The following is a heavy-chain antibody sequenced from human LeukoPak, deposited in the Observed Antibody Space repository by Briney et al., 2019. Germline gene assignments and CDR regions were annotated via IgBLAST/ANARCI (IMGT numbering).Heavy chain of an antibody. CDR3: ARDRTGTTYLDY. V-gene: IGHV3-64*01. Sequence: QTGGSLRLSCAASGFTFSSYAVHWVRQAPGKGLEYVSAISSNGGSTYYANSVKGRFTISRDNSKNTLYLQMGSLRAEDMAVYYCARDRTGTTYLDYWGQGTLVTVSS. CDR1: GFTFSSYA. CDR2: ISSNGGST. J-gene: IGHJ4*02. D-gene: IGHD1-7*01.